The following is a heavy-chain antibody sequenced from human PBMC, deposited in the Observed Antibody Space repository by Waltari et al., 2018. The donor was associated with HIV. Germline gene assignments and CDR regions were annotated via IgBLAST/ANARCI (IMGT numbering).Heavy chain of an antibody. CDR2: MRGSGSTN. V-gene: IGHV3-11*01. J-gene: IGHJ4*02. D-gene: IGHD3-3*01. CDR3: AGVNKGTYDFGSGGGDGF. Sequence: QTVESGQRLLEPGASLRTACAVAGFTFSCCYWGWARQAGGRGGEWVLFMRGSGSTNCYADAVKGRSTIARENDKNALYMQKNSLRAEDMAVYYCAGVNKGTYDFGSGGGDGFWGQRTLVTVSS. CDR1: GFTFSCCY.